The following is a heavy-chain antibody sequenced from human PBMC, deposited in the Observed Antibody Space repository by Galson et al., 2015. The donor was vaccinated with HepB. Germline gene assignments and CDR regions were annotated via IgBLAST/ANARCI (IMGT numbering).Heavy chain of an antibody. V-gene: IGHV3-11*01. Sequence: SLRLSCAASGFTFSDYYMSWIRQAPGKGLEWVSYISSSGSTIYYADSVKGRFTISRDNAKNSLYLQMNSLRVEDTAVYYCARESTYYDFWSGTKLRYYGMDVWGQGTTVTVSS. J-gene: IGHJ6*02. CDR1: GFTFSDYY. CDR3: ARESTYYDFWSGTKLRYYGMDV. CDR2: ISSSGSTI. D-gene: IGHD3-3*01.